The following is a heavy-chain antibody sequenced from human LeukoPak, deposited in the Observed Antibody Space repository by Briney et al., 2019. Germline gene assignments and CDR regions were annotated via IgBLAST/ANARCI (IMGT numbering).Heavy chain of an antibody. Sequence: GGSLRLSCAASGFTFRSYSMNWVRQARGKGLEGVSSISSSSSYIYYADSVKGRITISRDNAKNSLYLQMNSLRAEDTAVYYCARGRWSGWFFDYWGQGTLVTVSS. CDR3: ARGRWSGWFFDY. CDR1: GFTFRSYS. D-gene: IGHD6-19*01. J-gene: IGHJ4*02. CDR2: ISSSSSYI. V-gene: IGHV3-21*01.